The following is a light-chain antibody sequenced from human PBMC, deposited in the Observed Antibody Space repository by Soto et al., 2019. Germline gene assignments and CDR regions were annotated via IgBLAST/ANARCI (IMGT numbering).Light chain of an antibody. J-gene: IGLJ2*01. CDR1: SSDVGGYSY. Sequence: QSVLTQPRSVSGSPGQSVTISCTGTSSDVGGYSYVSWYQQHPGKAPKLMIYDVSKRPSGVPDRFSGSKSGNTASLTISGLQAEDEADYYCCSYAGSYTLVFGGGTKVTVL. CDR3: CSYAGSYTLV. V-gene: IGLV2-11*01. CDR2: DVS.